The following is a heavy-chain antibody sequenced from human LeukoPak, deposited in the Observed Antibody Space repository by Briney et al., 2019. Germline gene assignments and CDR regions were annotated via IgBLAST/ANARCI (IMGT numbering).Heavy chain of an antibody. D-gene: IGHD3-10*01. V-gene: IGHV4-39*07. Sequence: GSLRLSCVVSGGSISSSSYYWGWIRQPPGKGLEWIGEINHSGSTNYNPSLKSRVTISVDTSKNQFSLKLSSVTAADTAVYYCARERVTMVRGRRNWFDPWGQGTLVTVSS. J-gene: IGHJ5*02. CDR3: ARERVTMVRGRRNWFDP. CDR1: GGSISSSSYY. CDR2: INHSGST.